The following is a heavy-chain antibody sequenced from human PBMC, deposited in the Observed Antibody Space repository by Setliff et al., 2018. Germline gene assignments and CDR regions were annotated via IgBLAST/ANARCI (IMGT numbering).Heavy chain of an antibody. V-gene: IGHV1-8*02. J-gene: IGHJ4*02. CDR2: MNPNSGNT. CDR1: GYTFTNYD. CDR3: ARAQSWSGGPYYFDN. Sequence: GASVKVSCKASGYTFTNYDINQVRDRVSKGQGLEWMGWMNPNSGNTGYAQKFQGRVTMTRNTSISTAYMDLSSLRFEDTAVYYCARAQSWSGGPYYFDNWGQGTLVTVSS. D-gene: IGHD3-3*01.